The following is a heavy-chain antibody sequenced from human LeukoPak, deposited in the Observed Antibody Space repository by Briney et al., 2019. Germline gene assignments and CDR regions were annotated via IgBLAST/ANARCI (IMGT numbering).Heavy chain of an antibody. D-gene: IGHD6-19*01. J-gene: IGHJ1*01. CDR3: ARDRSGSVAGIRYGDFQH. CDR1: GFSFSTYG. CDR2: IWYDGSSE. Sequence: GGSLRLSCAASGFSFSTYGMHWVRQAPGKGLEWVAIIWYDGSSEYYADSVKGRFTISRDNSKNTLYLEMNTLRAEDTAVYYCARDRSGSVAGIRYGDFQHWGQGTLVTVSS. V-gene: IGHV3-33*01.